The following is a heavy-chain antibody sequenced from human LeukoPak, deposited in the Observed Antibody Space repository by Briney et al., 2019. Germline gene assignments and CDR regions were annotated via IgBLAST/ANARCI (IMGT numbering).Heavy chain of an antibody. V-gene: IGHV1-18*01. J-gene: IGHJ5*02. D-gene: IGHD3-22*01. CDR3: ARAMIGRLYWFDP. CDR2: ISGYNGNT. CDR1: GYIFTNIG. Sequence: SVKVSCKASGYIFTNIGISWVRQARGQGLEWMGWISGYNGNTKYVQKFQGRVTMTTDTSTSTAYMELRSLRSDDTAVYYCARAMIGRLYWFDPWGQGTLVTVSS.